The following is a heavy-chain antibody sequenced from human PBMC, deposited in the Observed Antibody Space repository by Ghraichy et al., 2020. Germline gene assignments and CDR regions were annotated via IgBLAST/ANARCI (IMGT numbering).Heavy chain of an antibody. CDR1: GVTMSNYD. Sequence: SETLSLTCSVSGVTMSNYDWTWIRQSPGKGLEWIGRIFHTGRTNYNPSLKSRVSISMDMSNYQFSLRLSSVTAADTAVYYCARGDGYSSGPYLYGIDVWGQGTTVNVSS. D-gene: IGHD6-19*01. V-gene: IGHV4-59*01. J-gene: IGHJ6*02. CDR2: IFHTGRT. CDR3: ARGDGYSSGPYLYGIDV.